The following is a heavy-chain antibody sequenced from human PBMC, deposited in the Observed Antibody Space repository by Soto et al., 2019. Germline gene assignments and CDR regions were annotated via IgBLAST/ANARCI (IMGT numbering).Heavy chain of an antibody. CDR2: IYHSGST. D-gene: IGHD3-9*01. CDR3: ARNYDILTGYFWLY. Sequence: SETLSLTCTVSGYSISSGYYWGWIRQPPGKGLEWIGSIYHSGSTYYNPSLKSRVTISVDTSKNQFSLKLSSVTAADTAVYYCARNYDILTGYFWLYWGQGTLVTVSS. V-gene: IGHV4-38-2*02. J-gene: IGHJ4*02. CDR1: GYSISSGYY.